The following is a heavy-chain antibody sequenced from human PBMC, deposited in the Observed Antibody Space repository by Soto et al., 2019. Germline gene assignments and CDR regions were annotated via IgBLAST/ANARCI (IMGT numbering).Heavy chain of an antibody. D-gene: IGHD3-22*01. CDR2: IYYSGST. J-gene: IGHJ4*02. Sequence: SSETLSLTCTVSGGSISSYYWSWIRQPPGKGLEWIGYIYYSGSTNYNPSLKSRVTISVDTSKNQFSLKLSSVTAADTAVYYCARDRSGYYYKAPNYFDYWGQGTLVTVSS. CDR3: ARDRSGYYYKAPNYFDY. CDR1: GGSISSYY. V-gene: IGHV4-59*01.